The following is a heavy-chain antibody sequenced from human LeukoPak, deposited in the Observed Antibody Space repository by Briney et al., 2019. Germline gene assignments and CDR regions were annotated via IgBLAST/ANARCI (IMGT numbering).Heavy chain of an antibody. J-gene: IGHJ4*01. D-gene: IGHD3-22*01. Sequence: PGGSLRLSCAASGFTFDDYAMHWVRQAPGKGLEWVSGISWNSGSIGYADSVKGRFTISRDNAKNSLYLQMNSLRAEDTALYYCAKDIEYYYDSSGYSFDYWGHGTLVTVSS. CDR2: ISWNSGSI. CDR3: AKDIEYYYDSSGYSFDY. V-gene: IGHV3-9*01. CDR1: GFTFDDYA.